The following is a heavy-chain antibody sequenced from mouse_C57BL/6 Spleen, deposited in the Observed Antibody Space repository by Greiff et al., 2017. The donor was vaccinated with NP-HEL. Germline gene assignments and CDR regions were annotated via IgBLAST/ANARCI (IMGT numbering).Heavy chain of an antibody. V-gene: IGHV1-4*01. D-gene: IGHD1-1*01. CDR1: GYTFTSYT. Sequence: HVQLKQSGAELARPGASVKMSCKASGYTFTSYTMHWVKQRPGQGLEWIGYINPSSGYTKYNQKFKDKATLTADKSSSTAYMQLSSLTSEDSAVYYCARRGKNYAMDYWGQGTSVTVSS. CDR2: INPSSGYT. CDR3: ARRGKNYAMDY. J-gene: IGHJ4*01.